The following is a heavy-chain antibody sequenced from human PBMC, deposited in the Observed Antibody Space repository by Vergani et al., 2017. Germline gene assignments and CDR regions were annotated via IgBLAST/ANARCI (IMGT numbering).Heavy chain of an antibody. CDR1: GFTFSSYA. D-gene: IGHD3-16*02. J-gene: IGHJ4*02. V-gene: IGHV3-23*01. CDR2: ISGSGGST. CDR3: ARGGITFGVVIAHYFDY. Sequence: EVQLLESGGGLVQPGGSLRLSCAASGFTFSSYAMSWVRQAPGKGLEWVSAISGSGGSTYYADSVKGRFTISRDNSKNTLYLQMNSLRAEDTAVYYCARGGITFGVVIAHYFDYWGQGTLVTVSS.